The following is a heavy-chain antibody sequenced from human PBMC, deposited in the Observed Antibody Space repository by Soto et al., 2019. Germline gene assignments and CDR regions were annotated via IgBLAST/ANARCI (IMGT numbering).Heavy chain of an antibody. Sequence: TLSLTCTFSGGSISSHDYHWSWIRQPPGKGLEWIGYIYYDGVTYYNPSLKSRLTMSLDMSKNQFSLKLTSVTAADTAVYYCARDSFNYYYGLDVWGQGTTVTV. J-gene: IGHJ6*02. CDR2: IYYDGVT. CDR1: GGSISSHDYH. V-gene: IGHV4-30-4*01. CDR3: ARDSFNYYYGLDV.